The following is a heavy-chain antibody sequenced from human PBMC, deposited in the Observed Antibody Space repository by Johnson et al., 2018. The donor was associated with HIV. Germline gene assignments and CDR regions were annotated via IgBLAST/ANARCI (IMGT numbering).Heavy chain of an antibody. Sequence: VQLVESGGGLVKPGGSLRLSCAVSGFIFSNAWMRWVRQAPGKGLEWVGRVKSKNDGGTTDYAAPVKGRFTIPRDDSKNTLYLQMNSLKTEDTAVYYCARSLVITMIQGGNDAFDIWGQGTSVTVPS. CDR3: ARSLVITMIQGGNDAFDI. V-gene: IGHV3-15*01. J-gene: IGHJ3*02. CDR1: GFIFSNAW. CDR2: VKSKNDGGTT. D-gene: IGHD3-10*01.